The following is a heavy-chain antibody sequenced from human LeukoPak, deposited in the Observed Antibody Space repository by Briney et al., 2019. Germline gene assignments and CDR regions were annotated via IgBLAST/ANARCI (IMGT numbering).Heavy chain of an antibody. CDR2: IWYDGSNK. CDR1: GFTFSSYG. J-gene: IGHJ6*02. D-gene: IGHD6-13*01. CDR3: AKVTGKQLELVYFYGMDV. V-gene: IGHV3-33*06. Sequence: GGSLRLSCAASGFTFSSYGMHWVRQAPGKGLEWVAVIWYDGSNKYYADSVKGRFTISRGNSKNTLYLQMNSLRAEDTALYYCAKVTGKQLELVYFYGMDVWGQGTTVTVSS.